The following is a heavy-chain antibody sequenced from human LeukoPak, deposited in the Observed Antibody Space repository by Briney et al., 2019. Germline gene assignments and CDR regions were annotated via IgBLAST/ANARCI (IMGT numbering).Heavy chain of an antibody. CDR1: GYTFTGYY. Sequence: ASVKVSCKASGYTFTGYYMHWVRQAPGQGLEWMGGIIPIFGTANYAQKFQGRVTITADESTSTAYMELSSLRSEDTAVYYCASGCSGGSCYSGFLGFGYWGQGTLVTVSS. CDR2: IIPIFGTA. D-gene: IGHD2-15*01. V-gene: IGHV1-69*13. J-gene: IGHJ4*02. CDR3: ASGCSGGSCYSGFLGFGY.